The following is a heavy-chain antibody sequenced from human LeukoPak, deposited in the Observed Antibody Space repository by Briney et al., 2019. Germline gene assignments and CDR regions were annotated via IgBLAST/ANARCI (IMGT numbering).Heavy chain of an antibody. D-gene: IGHD6-19*01. CDR2: ISWNSGNI. Sequence: GGSLRRSCAASGFTFDDYAMHWVRQAPGKGLEWVSGISWNSGNIGYADSVKGRFTISRDNAQNSLYLQMNSLRAEDTALYYCAKDGGIGYSSGWDAFDIWGQGTMVTVSS. CDR1: GFTFDDYA. CDR3: AKDGGIGYSSGWDAFDI. V-gene: IGHV3-9*01. J-gene: IGHJ3*02.